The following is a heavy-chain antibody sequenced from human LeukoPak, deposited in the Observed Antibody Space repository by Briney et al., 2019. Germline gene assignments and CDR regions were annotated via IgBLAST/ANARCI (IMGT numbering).Heavy chain of an antibody. D-gene: IGHD6-13*01. CDR3: ARAGYSSSWYRNYYYYYMDV. CDR1: GFTFSNYW. CDR2: INQDGRIK. Sequence: PGGSLRLSCAASGFTFSNYWMSWVRQAPEKGLEWVANINQDGRIKQYVDSMKGRFTISRDNAKNSLYLQMNSLRAEDTAVYYCARAGYSSSWYRNYYYYYMDVWGKGTTVTVSS. J-gene: IGHJ6*03. V-gene: IGHV3-7*04.